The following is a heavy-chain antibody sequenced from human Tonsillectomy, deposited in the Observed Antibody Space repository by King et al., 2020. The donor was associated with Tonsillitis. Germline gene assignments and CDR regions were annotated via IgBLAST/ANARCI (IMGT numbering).Heavy chain of an antibody. CDR2: IYSGGST. CDR1: GFTVSSTY. J-gene: IGHJ5*02. Sequence: VQLVESGGGLIQPGGSLRLSCAASGFTVSSTYMSWVRQAPGKGLEWVSVIYSGGSTYYADSVKGRFTISRDNSKNTRYLQMNSLRAEDTAVYYCARGYYGLGTNWFDPWGQGTLVTVSS. CDR3: ARGYYGLGTNWFDP. D-gene: IGHD3-10*01. V-gene: IGHV3-53*01.